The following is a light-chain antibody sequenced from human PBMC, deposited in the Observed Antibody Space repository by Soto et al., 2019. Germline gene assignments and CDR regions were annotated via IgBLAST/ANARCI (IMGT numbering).Light chain of an antibody. Sequence: QSVLTQPASVSGSPGQSITISCTGTSSDVGGYNCVSWYQQHPGKAPKLMIYDVSNRPSGVSNRFSGSKSGNTASLTISGLQAEDEADYYCSSYTTSGSLVFGGGTKVTVL. CDR1: SSDVGGYNC. J-gene: IGLJ2*01. CDR2: DVS. V-gene: IGLV2-14*01. CDR3: SSYTTSGSLV.